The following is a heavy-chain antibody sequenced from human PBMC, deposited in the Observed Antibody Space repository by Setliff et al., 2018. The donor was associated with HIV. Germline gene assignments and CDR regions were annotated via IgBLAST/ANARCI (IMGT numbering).Heavy chain of an antibody. CDR1: GGSISSDCCY. Sequence: PSETLSLTCSVPGGSISSDCCYWGWIRQPPGKGLEWIASIYYSGYTYSHPSLKSRVTISVDTSKNQFSLKLSSVTATDTAMYYCASANWNYLGYWFDPWGQGTLVTVSS. CDR3: ASANWNYLGYWFDP. V-gene: IGHV4-39*01. J-gene: IGHJ5*02. D-gene: IGHD1-7*01. CDR2: IYYSGYT.